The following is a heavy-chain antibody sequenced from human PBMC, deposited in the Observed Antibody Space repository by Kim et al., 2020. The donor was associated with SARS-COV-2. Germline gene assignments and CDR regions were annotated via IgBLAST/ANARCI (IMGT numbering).Heavy chain of an antibody. V-gene: IGHV4-39*01. CDR3: ARHHGYSSCKNCALYY. CDR2: ACYSGNN. D-gene: IGHD6-19*01. J-gene: IGHJ6*01. CDR1: GGSLTSNNYY. Sequence: SETLSLTCTVSGGSLTSNNYYWGWFRQPPRQGRVWIGSACYSGNNYYNPTLRGRVTISVDTSKYQLTLKLGTVTAADTAFCYCARHHGYSSCKNCALYY.